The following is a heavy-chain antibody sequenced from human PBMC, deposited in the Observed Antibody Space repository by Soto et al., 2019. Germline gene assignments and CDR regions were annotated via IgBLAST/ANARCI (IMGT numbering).Heavy chain of an antibody. V-gene: IGHV4-59*01. CDR3: ARERGGSYFDY. J-gene: IGHJ4*02. Sequence: QVQLQESGPGLVKPSETLSLTCTVSGGSISSYYWSWIRQPPGKGLEWIGYIYYSGSTNYNPSLQSRVTISVDTSKNQFSLELSSVTAADTAVYYCARERGGSYFDYWGQGTLVTVSS. CDR2: IYYSGST. D-gene: IGHD2-15*01. CDR1: GGSISSYY.